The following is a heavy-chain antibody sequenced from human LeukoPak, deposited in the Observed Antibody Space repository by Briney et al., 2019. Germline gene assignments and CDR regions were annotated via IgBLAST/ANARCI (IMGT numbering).Heavy chain of an antibody. CDR3: AKEAYYDILTGYYDAFDI. V-gene: IGHV3-23*01. CDR1: GFTFSSYA. J-gene: IGHJ3*02. CDR2: ISGSGGST. Sequence: GGSLRLSCAASGFTFSSYAMSWVRQAPGKGLEWVSAISGSGGSTYYADSVKGRFTVSRDNSKNTLYLKMNSLRAEDTAVYYCAKEAYYDILTGYYDAFDIWGQGTMVTVSS. D-gene: IGHD3-9*01.